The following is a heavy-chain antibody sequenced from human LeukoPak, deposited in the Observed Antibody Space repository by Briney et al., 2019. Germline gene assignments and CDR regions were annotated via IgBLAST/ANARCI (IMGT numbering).Heavy chain of an antibody. D-gene: IGHD3-10*01. CDR3: ARGIKSDAFDI. CDR1: GGSISSGGYY. V-gene: IGHV4-31*03. J-gene: IGHJ3*02. Sequence: TSQTLSLTCTVSGGSISSGGYYWSWIRQHPGKGLEWIGYIYYSGSTYYNPSLKSRVTISVDTSKSQFSLKLSSVTAADTAVYYCARGIKSDAFDIWGQGTMVTVSS. CDR2: IYYSGST.